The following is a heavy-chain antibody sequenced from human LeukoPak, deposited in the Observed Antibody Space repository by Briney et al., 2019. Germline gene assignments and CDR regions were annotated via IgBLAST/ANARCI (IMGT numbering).Heavy chain of an antibody. V-gene: IGHV3-74*01. CDR2: INSDGSSK. CDR1: GFTSSTYL. J-gene: IGHJ4*02. D-gene: IGHD4-17*01. Sequence: TGGTLRLSCAASGFTSSTYLIHWVRQAPGKGLMWVSRINSDGSSKSYAASVKGRFTISRDNAKNTVYLHRNSLKVEDTAVYYCARSYYGDYEDFWGQATLVAVSS. CDR3: ARSYYGDYEDF.